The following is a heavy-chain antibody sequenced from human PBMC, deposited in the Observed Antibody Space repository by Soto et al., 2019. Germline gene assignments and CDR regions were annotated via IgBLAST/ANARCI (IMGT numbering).Heavy chain of an antibody. J-gene: IGHJ4*02. CDR3: ATLRGNQFSISGNLAVDY. D-gene: IGHD3-10*01. CDR1: GFAFSTYA. CDR2: ITGGGGTT. Sequence: EVKVLESGGGPIQPGGSLRLSCVTSGFAFSTYAMTWVRQAPGKGLECVSMITGGGGTTFYSDSVKGRFTISRDNSKNTLYLQMSNLKVEDTAVFYCATLRGNQFSISGNLAVDYWGQGTLVTVSS. V-gene: IGHV3-23*01.